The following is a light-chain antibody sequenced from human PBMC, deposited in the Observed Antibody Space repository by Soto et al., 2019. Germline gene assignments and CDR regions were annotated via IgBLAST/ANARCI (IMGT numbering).Light chain of an antibody. CDR2: AAS. CDR3: QQPIRFTIT. Sequence: DIQMNQSPSSVSASVGDSATITCRASQDLRGWLAWYQQKQGKAPKLXISAASSLQSGVPSRFSGSGSGTDFTLTIRSLQPEDFATYYCQQPIRFTITFGQGTRLEIK. J-gene: IGKJ5*01. V-gene: IGKV1D-12*01. CDR1: QDLRGW.